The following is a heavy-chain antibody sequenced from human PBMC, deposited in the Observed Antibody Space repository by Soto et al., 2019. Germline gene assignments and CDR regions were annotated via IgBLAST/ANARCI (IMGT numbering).Heavy chain of an antibody. D-gene: IGHD3-10*01. CDR1: GYTFTSYG. V-gene: IGHV1-18*04. Sequence: QVQLVQSGAEVKKPGASVKVSCKASGYTFTSYGISWVRQAPGQGLEWMGWISAYNGNTNYAQELQGRVTMTTDTSTSTAYMELRSLRSDDTAVYYCARAFAYGSGSPPIPFDYWGQGTLVTVSS. CDR3: ARAFAYGSGSPPIPFDY. J-gene: IGHJ4*02. CDR2: ISAYNGNT.